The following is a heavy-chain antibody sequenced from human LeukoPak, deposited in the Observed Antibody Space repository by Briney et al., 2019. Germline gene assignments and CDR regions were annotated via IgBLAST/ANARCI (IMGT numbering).Heavy chain of an antibody. CDR3: ARTTGIMITFGGVRDPYYFDY. CDR1: GGSISSSSYY. V-gene: IGHV4-61*01. D-gene: IGHD3-16*01. J-gene: IGHJ4*02. Sequence: SETLSLTCTVSGGSISSSSYYWSWIRQPPGKGLEWIGYIYYSGSTNYNPSLKSRVTISVDTSKNQFSLKLSSVTAADTAVYYCARTTGIMITFGGVRDPYYFDYWGQGTLVTVSS. CDR2: IYYSGST.